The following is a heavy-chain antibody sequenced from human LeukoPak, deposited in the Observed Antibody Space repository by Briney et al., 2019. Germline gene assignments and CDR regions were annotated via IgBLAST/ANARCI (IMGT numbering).Heavy chain of an antibody. CDR1: GYTFTSYG. CDR3: ARGSPHRRNYDRSGYYSYYFDY. Sequence: GASVKVSCKASGYTFTSYGISWVRQAPGQGLEWMGWISAYNGNTKYAQKLQGRVTMTTDTSTSTAYMEVRSLRSDDTAVYYCARGSPHRRNYDRSGYYSYYFDYWGQGTLVTVSS. D-gene: IGHD3-22*01. CDR2: ISAYNGNT. J-gene: IGHJ4*02. V-gene: IGHV1-18*01.